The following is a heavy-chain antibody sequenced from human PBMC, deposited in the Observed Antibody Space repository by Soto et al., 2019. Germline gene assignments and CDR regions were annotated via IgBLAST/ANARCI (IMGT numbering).Heavy chain of an antibody. V-gene: IGHV1-2*02. Sequence: GASVKVSCKASGYTFTGYYMHWVRQAPGQGLEWMGWINPNSGGTNFAQKFQGRVTMTTDTLTSTAYMELRSLRSDDTAVYYCARDTPPTDYWGQGTLVTVSS. CDR1: GYTFTGYY. CDR2: INPNSGGT. CDR3: ARDTPPTDY. J-gene: IGHJ4*02.